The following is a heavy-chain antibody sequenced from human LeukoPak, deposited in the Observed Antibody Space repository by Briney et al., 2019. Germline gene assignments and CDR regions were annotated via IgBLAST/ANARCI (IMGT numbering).Heavy chain of an antibody. V-gene: IGHV3-43*02. CDR2: VSGDGGTT. Sequence: GGSLRLSCAASGFTFDDHAMHWVRQPPGKGLEWVSLVSGDGGTTYYADSVKGRFTISRDNIKNSLYLYLDSLRAEDTAFYYCAKAEYGGNYKPFDFWGQGTLVTVSS. CDR1: GFTFDDHA. D-gene: IGHD4-23*01. CDR3: AKAEYGGNYKPFDF. J-gene: IGHJ4*02.